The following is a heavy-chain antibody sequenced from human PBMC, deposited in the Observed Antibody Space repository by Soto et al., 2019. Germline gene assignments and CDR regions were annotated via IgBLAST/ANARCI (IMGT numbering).Heavy chain of an antibody. CDR2: IGTSGSYI. CDR1: GFIFSRYS. D-gene: IGHD1-1*01. J-gene: IGHJ4*02. V-gene: IGHV3-21*04. Sequence: GGSLRLSCAVSGFIFSRYSMNWVRQAPGKGLEWVSSIGTSGSYIYDTDSVKGRFTISRDNSKNTLYLQMNSLRAEDTAVYYCAKQHTTVATPANYFDYWGQGTLVTVSS. CDR3: AKQHTTVATPANYFDY.